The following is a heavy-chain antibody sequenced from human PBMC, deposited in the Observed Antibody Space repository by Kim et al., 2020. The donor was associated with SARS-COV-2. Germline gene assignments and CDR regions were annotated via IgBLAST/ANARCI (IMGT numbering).Heavy chain of an antibody. CDR1: GFTFSDYY. Sequence: GGSLRLSCAASGFTFSDYYMSWIRQAPGKGLGWVSYISSSGSTIYYADSVKGRFTISRDNAKNSLYLQMNSLRAEDTAVYYCARDGVAVAGTYYYYGMDVWGQGTTVTVSS. V-gene: IGHV3-11*04. CDR3: ARDGVAVAGTYYYYGMDV. J-gene: IGHJ6*02. CDR2: ISSSGSTI. D-gene: IGHD6-19*01.